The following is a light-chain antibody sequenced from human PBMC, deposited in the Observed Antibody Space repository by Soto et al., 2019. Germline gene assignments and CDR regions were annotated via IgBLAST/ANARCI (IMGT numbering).Light chain of an antibody. V-gene: IGLV2-14*01. J-gene: IGLJ2*01. Sequence: QSVLTQPASVSGSPGQSITISCTGTSSDVGGYNSLSWYQQHPGKASKLMIYDVSNRPSGVSNRFSGSKSGNTASLTISRLQAEDESDYYCSSYTSRGTLAFGGGTQLTVL. CDR1: SSDVGGYNS. CDR2: DVS. CDR3: SSYTSRGTLA.